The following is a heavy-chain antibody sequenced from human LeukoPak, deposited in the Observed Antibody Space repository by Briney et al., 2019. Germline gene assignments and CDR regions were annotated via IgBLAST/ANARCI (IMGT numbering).Heavy chain of an antibody. J-gene: IGHJ5*02. CDR3: SKRAYWRCWYRTYNWFDP. CDR1: GYSFTSYW. D-gene: IGHD6-13*01. CDR2: IYPGDSDT. Sequence: GESLKISCKGPGYSFTSYWIGWVRQMPGKGLEWMGIIYPGDSDTRYSPSFQGQVTISADKSISTAYLQWSSLKASDTAMYYCSKRAYWRCWYRTYNWFDPWGQGTLVTGSS. V-gene: IGHV5-51*01.